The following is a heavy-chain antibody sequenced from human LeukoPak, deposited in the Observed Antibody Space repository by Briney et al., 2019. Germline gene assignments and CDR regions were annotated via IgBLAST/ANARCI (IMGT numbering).Heavy chain of an antibody. D-gene: IGHD3-22*01. CDR1: GGSFSGYY. CDR2: ISHSGST. V-gene: IGHV4-34*01. Sequence: SETLSLTCAVYGGSFSGYYWSWIRQPPGKGLEWIGEISHSGSTNYNPSLKSRVTISVDTSKNQFSLKLSSVTAADTAVYYCARGIRDYDSSGYYFDYWGQGTLVTVSS. CDR3: ARGIRDYDSSGYYFDY. J-gene: IGHJ4*02.